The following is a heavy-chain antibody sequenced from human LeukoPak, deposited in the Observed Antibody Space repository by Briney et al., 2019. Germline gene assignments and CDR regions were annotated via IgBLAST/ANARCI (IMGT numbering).Heavy chain of an antibody. V-gene: IGHV3-30-3*01. Sequence: GGSLRLSCAASGFTFGSYAMHWVRQAPGKGLEWVAVISYDGSNKYYADSVKGRLTISRDNSKNTLYLQMNSLRAEDTAVYYCASDESTTVTTRSDYWGQGTLVTVSS. J-gene: IGHJ4*02. D-gene: IGHD4-17*01. CDR3: ASDESTTVTTRSDY. CDR1: GFTFGSYA. CDR2: ISYDGSNK.